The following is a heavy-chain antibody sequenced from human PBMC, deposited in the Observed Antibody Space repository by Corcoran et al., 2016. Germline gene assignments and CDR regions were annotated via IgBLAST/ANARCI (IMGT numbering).Heavy chain of an antibody. CDR3: ARAGIAAAGIDY. CDR1: GYTFTSYD. V-gene: IGHV1-8*01. D-gene: IGHD6-13*01. J-gene: IGHJ4*02. CDR2: MNPNSGNT. Sequence: QVQLVQSGAEVKKPGASVKVSCKASGYTFTSYDINWVRQATGQGLEWMGWMNPNSGNTGYAQKYQGRVTMTRNTSISTAYMEMSSLRSEDTAGYYCARAGIAAAGIDYWGQGTLVTVSS.